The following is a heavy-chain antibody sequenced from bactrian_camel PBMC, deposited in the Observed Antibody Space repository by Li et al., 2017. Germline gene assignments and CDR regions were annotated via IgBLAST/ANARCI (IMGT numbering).Heavy chain of an antibody. D-gene: IGHD1*01. V-gene: IGHV3S9*01. J-gene: IGHJ4*01. CDR1: GDTIGRYC. CDR3: AADEMGCIENVY. Sequence: HVQLVESGGGLVQPGGSLTLSCVASGDTIGRYCMGWFRQIPGREREGVAGIESDGSTSYADSVKGRFTISKDNAKDTLYLQKNSLKPEDTAMYYCAADEMGCIENVYRGQGTQVTVS. CDR2: IESDGST.